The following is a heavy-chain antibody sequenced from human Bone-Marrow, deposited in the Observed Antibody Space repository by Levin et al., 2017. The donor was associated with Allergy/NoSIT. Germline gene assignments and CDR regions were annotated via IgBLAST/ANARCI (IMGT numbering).Heavy chain of an antibody. J-gene: IGHJ3*02. D-gene: IGHD5-24*01. CDR1: GFTFSSYS. CDR2: ISSSSSYI. V-gene: IGHV3-21*01. CDR3: ARDKGRDGYNYDAFDI. Sequence: PGESLKISCAASGFTFSSYSMNWVRQAPGKGLEWVSSISSSSSYIYYADSVKGRFTISRDNAKNSLYLQMNSLRAEDTAVYYCARDKGRDGYNYDAFDIWGQGTMVTVSS.